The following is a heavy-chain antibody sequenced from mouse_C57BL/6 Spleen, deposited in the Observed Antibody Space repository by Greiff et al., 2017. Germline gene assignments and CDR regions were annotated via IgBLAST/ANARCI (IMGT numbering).Heavy chain of an antibody. V-gene: IGHV1-72*01. CDR1: GYTFTSYW. Sequence: VQLQQSGAELVKPGASVKLSCKASGYTFTSYWMHWVKQRPGRGLEWIGRIDPSSGGTKYNEKFKSKATLTVDKPSRTAYMQLSSLTSEDSAVYDGAREDYGRSPAWFAYWGQGTLVTVSA. D-gene: IGHD1-1*01. CDR2: IDPSSGGT. CDR3: AREDYGRSPAWFAY. J-gene: IGHJ3*01.